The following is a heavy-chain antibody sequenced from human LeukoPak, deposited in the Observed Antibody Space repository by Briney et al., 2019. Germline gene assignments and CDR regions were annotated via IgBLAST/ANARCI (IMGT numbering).Heavy chain of an antibody. CDR3: ARLRSSYYRANDY. Sequence: GGSLRLSCAASGFTFSSYWMSWVRQAPGKGLEWVANINQDGSEKYYVDSVKGRFTISRDNTKNSLYLQMNSLRAEDTAVYYCARLRSSYYRANDYWGQGTLVTVSS. CDR1: GFTFSSYW. J-gene: IGHJ4*02. V-gene: IGHV3-7*01. D-gene: IGHD3-3*01. CDR2: INQDGSEK.